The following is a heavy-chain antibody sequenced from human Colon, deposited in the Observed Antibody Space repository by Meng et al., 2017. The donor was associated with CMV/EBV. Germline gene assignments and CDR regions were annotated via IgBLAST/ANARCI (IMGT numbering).Heavy chain of an antibody. V-gene: IGHV3-30*02. D-gene: IGHD2-15*01. CDR3: AKGWYRSTAGAFDI. CDR1: GFTFSSYG. J-gene: IGHJ3*02. Sequence: GESLKISCAASGFTFSSYGMHWVRQAPGKGLEWVAFIRYDGSNKYYADSVKGRFTISRDNSKNTLYLQMNSLRAEDTAVYYCAKGWYRSTAGAFDIWGQGTMVTVSS. CDR2: IRYDGSNK.